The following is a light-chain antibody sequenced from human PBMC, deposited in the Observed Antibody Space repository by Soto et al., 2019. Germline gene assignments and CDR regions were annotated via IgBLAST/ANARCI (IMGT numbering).Light chain of an antibody. CDR2: GAS. V-gene: IGKV3-11*01. Sequence: PGETAPLSCRASQSLRATYVAWYQQRPGQAPRLLIYGASFRATGIPARFSGSGSGTDFTLTISSLEPEDFAVYYCQQRSNGPSITFGQGTRLEI. CDR3: QQRSNGPSIT. CDR1: QSLRATY. J-gene: IGKJ5*01.